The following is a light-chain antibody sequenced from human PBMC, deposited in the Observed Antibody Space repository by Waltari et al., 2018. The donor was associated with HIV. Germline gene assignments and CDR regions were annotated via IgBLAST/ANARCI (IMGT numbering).Light chain of an antibody. CDR2: EVN. V-gene: IGLV2-8*01. CDR1: RSDVGGSKY. J-gene: IGLJ3*02. Sequence: QSALTPPPSASGSPGQSVTISCPGTRSDVGGSKYVSWYQQHPGKAPKLLIYEVNKRPSGVPDRFSGSKSANTASLTVSGLQADDEADYYCNSYAGSNNWVFGGGTKLTVL. CDR3: NSYAGSNNWV.